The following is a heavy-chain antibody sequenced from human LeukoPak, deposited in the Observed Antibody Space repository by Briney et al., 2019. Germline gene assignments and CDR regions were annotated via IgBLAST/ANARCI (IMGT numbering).Heavy chain of an antibody. CDR1: GYSFSSYW. CDR3: TKAPTSSLSFFDF. J-gene: IGHJ4*02. V-gene: IGHV5-51*01. D-gene: IGHD5-24*01. Sequence: GESLKISCKASGYSFSSYWIGWVRQMPGKGLEWMAIINPGDYDARYSPSFQGQVNVSADRSISTAYMQWSTLKASDTATYYCTKAPTSSLSFFDFWGQGTLVTVSS. CDR2: INPGDYDA.